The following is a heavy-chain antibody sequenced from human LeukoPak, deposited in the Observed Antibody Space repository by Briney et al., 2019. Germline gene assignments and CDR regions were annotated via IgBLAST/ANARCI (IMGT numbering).Heavy chain of an antibody. D-gene: IGHD2-21*01. CDR2: IYHSGST. V-gene: IGHV4-38-2*01. J-gene: IGHJ4*02. Sequence: SETLSLTCAVSGYSISSGYYWGWIRQPPGKGLEWVGSIYHSGSTYYNPSLKSRVTISVDTSKNQFSLKLSSVTAADTAVYYCARYCGGDCSSGFDYWGQGTLVTVSS. CDR3: ARYCGGDCSSGFDY. CDR1: GYSISSGYY.